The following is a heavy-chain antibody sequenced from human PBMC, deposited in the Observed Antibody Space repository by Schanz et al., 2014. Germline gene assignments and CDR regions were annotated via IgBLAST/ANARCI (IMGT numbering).Heavy chain of an antibody. D-gene: IGHD4-17*01. CDR3: ATLDYADSVS. V-gene: IGHV1-3*01. CDR1: GYSFISHA. CDR2: INVGNGNM. Sequence: QVQLVQSGAEVKKPGASVKVSCKASGYSFISHAIHWVRQAPGQRLEWMGWINVGNGNMKYSQKFQGRVTITADKSTTTAYMELNSLNSDDTAVYYCATLDYADSVSWGQGTLVTVSS. J-gene: IGHJ5*02.